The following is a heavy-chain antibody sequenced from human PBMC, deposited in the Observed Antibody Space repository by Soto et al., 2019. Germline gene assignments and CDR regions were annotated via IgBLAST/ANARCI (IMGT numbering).Heavy chain of an antibody. V-gene: IGHV4-59*01. Sequence: QVQLQESGPGLVKPSETLSLTCTVSGGSISSYYWSWIRQPPGKGLEWIGYIYYSGSTNYNPSLKSRVTISVDTSKNQFSLKLSSVPAADTAVYYCARVRENYDFWSCYTPTNYYYYMDVWGKGTTVTVSS. CDR1: GGSISSYY. D-gene: IGHD3-3*01. CDR2: IYYSGST. J-gene: IGHJ6*03. CDR3: ARVRENYDFWSCYTPTNYYYYMDV.